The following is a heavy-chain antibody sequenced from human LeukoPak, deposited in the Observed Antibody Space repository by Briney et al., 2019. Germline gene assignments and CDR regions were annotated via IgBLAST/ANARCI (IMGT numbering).Heavy chain of an antibody. V-gene: IGHV3-74*01. CDR2: INSDGSDT. CDR1: GFSFSTYW. D-gene: IGHD6-19*01. Sequence: SGGSLRLSCAASGFSFSTYWMHWVRQAPGKGLVWVSRINSDGSDTTYADSVKGRFTISRDNAKNTLYLQMNSLRAEDTAVYYCARKLPVAGAADYWGQGTLVTVSS. CDR3: ARKLPVAGAADY. J-gene: IGHJ4*02.